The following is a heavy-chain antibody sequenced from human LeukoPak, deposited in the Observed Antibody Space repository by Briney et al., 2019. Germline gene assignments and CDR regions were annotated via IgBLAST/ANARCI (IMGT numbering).Heavy chain of an antibody. CDR1: GYTFTSYA. CDR3: ARDSAADPSFDY. J-gene: IGHJ4*02. V-gene: IGHV1-3*01. CDR2: INAGNGNT. Sequence: ASVKVSCKAPGYTFTSYAMHWVRQAPGQRLEWMGWINAGNGNTKYSQKFQGRVTITRDTSASTAYMELSSLRSEDTAVYYCARDSAADPSFDYWGQGTLVTVSS. D-gene: IGHD6-13*01.